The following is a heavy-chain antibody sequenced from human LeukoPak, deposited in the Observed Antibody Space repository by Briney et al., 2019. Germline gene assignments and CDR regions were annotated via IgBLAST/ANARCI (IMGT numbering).Heavy chain of an antibody. CDR2: ISGSGGST. CDR3: AKTPARYYYDSSGYYYV. Sequence: PGGSLRLSCAASGFTFSSYAMSWVRQAPGKGLEWVSAISGSGGSTYYADSVKGRFTISRDNSKNTLYLQMNSLRAEDTAVYYCAKTPARYYYDSSGYYYVWGQGTLVTVSS. D-gene: IGHD3-22*01. J-gene: IGHJ4*02. CDR1: GFTFSSYA. V-gene: IGHV3-23*01.